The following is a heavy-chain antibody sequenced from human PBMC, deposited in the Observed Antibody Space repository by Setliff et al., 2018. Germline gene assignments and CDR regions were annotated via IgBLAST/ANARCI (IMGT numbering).Heavy chain of an antibody. D-gene: IGHD3-22*01. CDR3: ARDPNYYDSSGQLLGDAFDI. CDR2: INPNNGKT. V-gene: IGHV1-2*02. CDR1: GYSFTGYY. J-gene: IGHJ3*02. Sequence: EASVKVSCKAPGYSFTGYYMHWLRQAPGQGPEWMGWINPNNGKTQYPQMFQGRLTMTKDTSISTVYMELSSLRSEDTAVYYCARDPNYYDSSGQLLGDAFDIWGQGTMVTVSS.